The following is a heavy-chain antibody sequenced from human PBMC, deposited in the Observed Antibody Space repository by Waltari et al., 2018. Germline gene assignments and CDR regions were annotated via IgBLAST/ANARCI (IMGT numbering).Heavy chain of an antibody. CDR3: NGRDDYNGGH. CDR2: LRSEAYGGTP. D-gene: IGHD4-4*01. J-gene: IGHJ4*02. Sequence: EVQLVESGGRLVQPGRSLRLSCATSGFSFSEYGISWFRHVPGKGLGWVGFLRSEAYGGTPEYAASVRGRFTISRDDSKGLAYLQMNNLRTEDTAVYYCNGRDDYNGGHWGQGTLVTVSS. V-gene: IGHV3-49*03. CDR1: GFSFSEYG.